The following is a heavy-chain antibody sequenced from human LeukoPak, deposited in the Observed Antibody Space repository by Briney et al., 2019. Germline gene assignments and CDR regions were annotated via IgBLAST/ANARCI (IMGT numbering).Heavy chain of an antibody. CDR3: ASTMVRGVTHYYYGMDV. J-gene: IGHJ6*02. CDR1: GFTFSSYA. D-gene: IGHD3-10*01. Sequence: GGSLRLSCAASGFTFSSYAMSWVRQAPGKGLEWVSAISGSGGSTYYADSVKGRFTISRDNSKNTLYLQMNSLRAEDTAVYYCASTMVRGVTHYYYGMDVWGQGTTVAVSS. CDR2: ISGSGGST. V-gene: IGHV3-23*01.